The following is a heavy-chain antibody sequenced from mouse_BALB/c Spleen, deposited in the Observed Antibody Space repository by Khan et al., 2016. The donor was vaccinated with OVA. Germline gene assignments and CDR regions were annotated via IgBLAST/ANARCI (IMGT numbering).Heavy chain of an antibody. CDR3: ARLTYRYAFVY. D-gene: IGHD2-14*01. Sequence: EVELVESGPSLVKPSQTLSLTCSVTGDSITTGYWNWIRKFPGNKLEYMGYIIYTGYTYYNPSLKSRISITRHTSNNQYYLQLNSVTDEDTATYYCARLTYRYAFVYWGQGTLVTVSA. J-gene: IGHJ3*01. CDR2: IIYTGYT. CDR1: GDSITTGY. V-gene: IGHV3-8*02.